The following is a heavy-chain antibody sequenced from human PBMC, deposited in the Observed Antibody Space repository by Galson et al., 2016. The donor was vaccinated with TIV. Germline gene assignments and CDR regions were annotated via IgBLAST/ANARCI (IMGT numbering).Heavy chain of an antibody. CDR3: ARGVSTGSGWLDP. Sequence: QSGAEVKKPGESLRISCKGSGCSFTSYYIIWVRQMPGKGLEWMGRIDPRDSYINYSPSFQGHVTISSDKSISTAYLQWNSLKASDSAIYYCARGVSTGSGWLDPWGQGTPVTVSS. J-gene: IGHJ5*02. V-gene: IGHV5-10-1*01. CDR1: GCSFTSYY. CDR2: IDPRDSYI. D-gene: IGHD5/OR15-5a*01.